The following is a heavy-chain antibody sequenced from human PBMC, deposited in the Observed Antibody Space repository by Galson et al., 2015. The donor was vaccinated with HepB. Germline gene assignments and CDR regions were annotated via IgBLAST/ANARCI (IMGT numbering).Heavy chain of an antibody. CDR3: ARSSPGSGYIPPY. CDR2: IYSGGST. Sequence: SLRLSCAASGFTFSSYAMSWVRQAPGKGLEWVSVIYSGGSTYYADSVKGRFTISRDNSKNTLYLQMNSLRAVDTAVYYCARSSPGSGYIPPYWGQGTLVTASS. CDR1: GFTFSSYA. V-gene: IGHV3-66*01. D-gene: IGHD3-22*01. J-gene: IGHJ4*02.